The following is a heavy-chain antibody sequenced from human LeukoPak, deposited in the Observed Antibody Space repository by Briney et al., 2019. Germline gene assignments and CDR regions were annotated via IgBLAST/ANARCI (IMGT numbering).Heavy chain of an antibody. Sequence: GASVKVSCKASGGTFSSYAISWVRQAPGQGLEWMGRIIPILGIANYAQKFQGRVTITADKSTSTAYMELSSLRSEDTAVYYCARYGGNDNYFDYWGQGTLVTVSS. J-gene: IGHJ4*02. CDR3: ARYGGNDNYFDY. V-gene: IGHV1-69*04. CDR1: GGTFSSYA. CDR2: IIPILGIA. D-gene: IGHD4-23*01.